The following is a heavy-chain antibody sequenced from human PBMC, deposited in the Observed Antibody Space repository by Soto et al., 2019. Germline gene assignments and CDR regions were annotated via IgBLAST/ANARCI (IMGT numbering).Heavy chain of an antibody. V-gene: IGHV1-18*01. J-gene: IGHJ5*02. CDR2: ISAYNGNT. Sequence: ASVKVSCKASGYTFTSYGISWVRQAPGQGLEWMGWISAYNGNTNYAQKLQGRVTMTTDPSTSTAYMELRSLRSDDTAVYYCAREPTVENWFDPWVHGTLVTVSS. CDR3: AREPTVENWFDP. CDR1: GYTFTSYG. D-gene: IGHD4-17*01.